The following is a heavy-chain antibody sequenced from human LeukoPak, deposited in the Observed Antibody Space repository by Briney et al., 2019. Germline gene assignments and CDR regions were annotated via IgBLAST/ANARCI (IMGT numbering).Heavy chain of an antibody. CDR3: AREGLRFLEWSSYYFDY. CDR2: IKQDGSEK. D-gene: IGHD3-3*01. CDR1: GFTFSNYW. V-gene: IGHV3-7*01. J-gene: IGHJ4*02. Sequence: GGSLRLSCTASGFTFSNYWMSWVRQGPGKGLEWVANIKQDGSEKYYVDSVKGRFSISRDDTKNSLYLQLNSLRAEDTAVYYCAREGLRFLEWSSYYFDYWGLGTLVTVSS.